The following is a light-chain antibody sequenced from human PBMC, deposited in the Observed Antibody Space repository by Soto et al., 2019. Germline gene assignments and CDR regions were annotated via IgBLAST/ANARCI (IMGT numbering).Light chain of an antibody. Sequence: DIPLTQSPSTLSASVGDRVTVTCRASQRIDRYLAWYQQKPGKAPKLLVYDASTLEGGVPSSFSGSGSATEFILTISRLQPDDFATYYCQQYKDGAWTFGQGTRVEIK. V-gene: IGKV1-5*01. CDR1: QRIDRY. CDR3: QQYKDGAWT. CDR2: DAS. J-gene: IGKJ1*01.